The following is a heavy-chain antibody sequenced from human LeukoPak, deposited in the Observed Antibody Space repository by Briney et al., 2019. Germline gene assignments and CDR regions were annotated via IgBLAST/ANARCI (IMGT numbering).Heavy chain of an antibody. Sequence: GGSLRLSCAASGFTFSSYAMSWVRQAPGKGLEWVSSIGGSGGSTYYADSVKGRFTISRDNSKNTLYLQMNSLRAEDTAVYYCAKGHRSSSSFFDSWGQGILVTVSS. D-gene: IGHD6-19*01. CDR2: IGGSGGST. V-gene: IGHV3-23*01. CDR1: GFTFSSYA. J-gene: IGHJ4*02. CDR3: AKGHRSSSSFFDS.